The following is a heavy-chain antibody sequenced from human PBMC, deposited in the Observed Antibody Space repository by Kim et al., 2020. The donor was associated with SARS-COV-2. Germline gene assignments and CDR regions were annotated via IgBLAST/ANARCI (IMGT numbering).Heavy chain of an antibody. CDR1: GGSISDYY. D-gene: IGHD4-17*01. CDR2: IFYSGST. CDR3: ARVGDDYGDYINY. V-gene: IGHV4-59*01. J-gene: IGHJ4*02. Sequence: SETLSLTCTVSGGSISDYYWSWIRQPPGKGLEWIAYIFYSGSTNYNPSLKSRVTISVDTSKNQFSLKLSSVTAADTAVYYCARVGDDYGDYINYWGQGTLVTVSS.